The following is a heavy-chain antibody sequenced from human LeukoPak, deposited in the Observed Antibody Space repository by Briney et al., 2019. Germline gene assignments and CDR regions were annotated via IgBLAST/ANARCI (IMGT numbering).Heavy chain of an antibody. CDR1: GGSISSYY. J-gene: IGHJ3*02. CDR3: ARVPSDVWGSPIGAFDI. D-gene: IGHD3-16*01. Sequence: SETLSLTCTVSGGSISSYYWSWIRQPPGKGLEWIGYIYYSGSTNYNPSLKSRVTISVDTSKNQFSLKLSSVTAADTAVYYCARVPSDVWGSPIGAFDIWGQGTMVTVSS. V-gene: IGHV4-59*01. CDR2: IYYSGST.